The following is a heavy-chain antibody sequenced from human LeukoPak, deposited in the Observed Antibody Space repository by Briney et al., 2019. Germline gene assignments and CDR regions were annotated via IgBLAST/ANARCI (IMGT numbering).Heavy chain of an antibody. J-gene: IGHJ4*02. D-gene: IGHD3-3*01. V-gene: IGHV3-21*01. Sequence: GGSLRLSCAASGFTFSSYSTNWVRQAPGKGLEWVSSISSSSSYIYYADSLKGRFTISRDNAKNSLYLQMNSLRAEDTAVYYCARDADVLRFLEWFNGYFDYWGQGTLVTVSS. CDR1: GFTFSSYS. CDR3: ARDADVLRFLEWFNGYFDY. CDR2: ISSSSSYI.